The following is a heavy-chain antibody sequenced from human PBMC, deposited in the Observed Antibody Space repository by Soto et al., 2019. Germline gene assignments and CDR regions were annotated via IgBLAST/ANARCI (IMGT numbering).Heavy chain of an antibody. CDR1: GFTFSSYG. V-gene: IGHV3-33*01. CDR3: ARDRGVYSSSSNCGY. D-gene: IGHD6-6*01. CDR2: IWYDGSNK. J-gene: IGHJ4*02. Sequence: QVQLVESGGGVVQPGRSLRLSCAASGFTFSSYGMHWVRQAPGKGLEWVAVIWYDGSNKYYADSVKGRFTISRDNSKNTLYLQMNSLRDEDTAVYYCARDRGVYSSSSNCGYWGQGTLVTVSS.